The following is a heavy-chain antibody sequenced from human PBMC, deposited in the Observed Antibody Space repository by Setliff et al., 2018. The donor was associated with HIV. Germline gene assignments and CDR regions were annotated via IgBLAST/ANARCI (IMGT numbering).Heavy chain of an antibody. Sequence: GGSLRLSCAASGFTFTHAWMSWVRQAPGKGLEWVGRIKSRADGGTTDYAAPVKGRFTISRDDSKNTLYLQMHSLKTEDTAVYYCTRDGVEVAADWGQGTTVTVSS. V-gene: IGHV3-15*01. J-gene: IGHJ6*02. D-gene: IGHD6-13*01. CDR1: GFTFTHAW. CDR2: IKSRADGGTT. CDR3: TRDGVEVAAD.